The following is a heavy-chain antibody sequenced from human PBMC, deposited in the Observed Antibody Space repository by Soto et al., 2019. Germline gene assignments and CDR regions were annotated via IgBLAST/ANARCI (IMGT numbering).Heavy chain of an antibody. J-gene: IGHJ3*02. CDR2: IIPILGIA. D-gene: IGHD2-2*01. CDR1: GCTFSSYT. CDR3: ARSSHCSSTSCFPDAFDI. V-gene: IGHV1-69*02. Sequence: QVQLVQSGAEVKKPGSSVKVSCKASGCTFSSYTISWVRQAPGQGLEWMGRIIPILGIANYAQKFQGRVTITADKSTITAYMELSSLRSEDTAVYYCARSSHCSSTSCFPDAFDIWGQGTMVTVSS.